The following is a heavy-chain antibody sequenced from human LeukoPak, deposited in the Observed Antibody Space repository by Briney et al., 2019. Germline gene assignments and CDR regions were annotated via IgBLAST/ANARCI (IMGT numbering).Heavy chain of an antibody. CDR1: GFTFSSYA. V-gene: IGHV3-23*01. CDR2: ISGSGGST. J-gene: IGHJ6*02. D-gene: IGHD2-8*01. Sequence: GGSLRLSCAASGFTFSSYAMSWVRQAPGKGLEWVSAISGSGGSTYYADSVKGRFTISRDNSKNTLYLQMNSLRAEDTAVYYCAKVQGYCTNGVSSDYYYYGMDVWGQGTTVTVSS. CDR3: AKVQGYCTNGVSSDYYYYGMDV.